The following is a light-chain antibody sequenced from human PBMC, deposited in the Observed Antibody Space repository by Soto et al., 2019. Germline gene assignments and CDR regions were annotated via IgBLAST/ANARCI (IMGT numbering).Light chain of an antibody. CDR3: AAWDGSLNGRV. CDR2: SDN. J-gene: IGLJ3*02. Sequence: QSVLTQPPSASGTPGQRVTISCSGSSSNIGSNTVNWYQQLPGTAPKLLIYSDNQRPSGVPDRFSGSKSGTSASLAISGLQSEDEVDYYCAAWDGSLNGRVFGGGTQL. V-gene: IGLV1-44*01. CDR1: SSNIGSNT.